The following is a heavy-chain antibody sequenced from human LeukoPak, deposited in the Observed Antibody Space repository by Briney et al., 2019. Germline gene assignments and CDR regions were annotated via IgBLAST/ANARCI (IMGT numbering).Heavy chain of an antibody. J-gene: IGHJ5*02. D-gene: IGHD2-15*01. CDR3: ARSYLEDIVVVVAATDNWFDP. CDR2: INPNRGGT. CDR1: GYTFTGYY. Sequence: GASVKVSCKASGYTFTGYYMHWVRQAPGQGLEWMGWINPNRGGTNYAQKFQGRVTMTRDTSISTAYMELSRLRSDDTAVYYCARSYLEDIVVVVAATDNWFDPWGQGTLVTVSS. V-gene: IGHV1-2*02.